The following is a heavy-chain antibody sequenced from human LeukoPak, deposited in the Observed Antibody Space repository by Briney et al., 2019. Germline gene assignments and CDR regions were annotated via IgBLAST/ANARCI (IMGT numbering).Heavy chain of an antibody. V-gene: IGHV4-34*01. CDR3: ARGQKHCGAPGDAFDI. CDR2: INHSGST. J-gene: IGHJ3*02. CDR1: GGSFSGYY. Sequence: SETLSLTCAVYGGSFSGYYWSWIRQPPGKGLEWIGEINHSGSTNYNPSLKSRVTISVDTSKNQFSLKLSSVTAADTAVYYCARGQKHCGAPGDAFDIWGQGTMVTDSS. D-gene: IGHD4-17*01.